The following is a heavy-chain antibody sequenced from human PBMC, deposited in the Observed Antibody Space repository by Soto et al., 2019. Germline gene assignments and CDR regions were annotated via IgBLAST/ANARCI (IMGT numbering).Heavy chain of an antibody. Sequence: QVQLVQSGAEVKKPGASVKVSCKASGYTFASYAISWVRQAPGQGLEWMGWISAYNGNTNYAQKLQGRVTMTTDTSTSTAYMELRSVGADGTAGDCCARDPAPPDYWGQGTLVTVSS. J-gene: IGHJ4*02. CDR3: ARDPAPPDY. CDR1: GYTFASYA. CDR2: ISAYNGNT. V-gene: IGHV1-18*01.